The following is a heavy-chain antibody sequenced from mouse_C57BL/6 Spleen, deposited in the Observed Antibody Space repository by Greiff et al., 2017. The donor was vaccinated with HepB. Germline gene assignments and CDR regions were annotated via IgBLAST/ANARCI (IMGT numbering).Heavy chain of an antibody. Sequence: VQLQQSGAELVRPGSSVKLSCKASGYTFTSYWMHWVKQRPIQGLEWIGNIDPSDSETHYNQKFKDKATLTVDKSSSTAYMQLSSLTSEDSAVYYCARLGYGSSYPGYFDVWGTGTTVTVAS. CDR1: GYTFTSYW. J-gene: IGHJ1*03. CDR3: ARLGYGSSYPGYFDV. V-gene: IGHV1-52*01. D-gene: IGHD1-1*01. CDR2: IDPSDSET.